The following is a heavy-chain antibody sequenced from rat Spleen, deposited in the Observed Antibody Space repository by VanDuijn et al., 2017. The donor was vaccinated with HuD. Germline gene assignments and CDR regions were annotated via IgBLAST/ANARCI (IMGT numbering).Heavy chain of an antibody. CDR2: ISHDGSGT. CDR1: GFTFSNYG. CDR3: ARRGHNNYFFDH. D-gene: IGHD1-10*01. J-gene: IGHJ2*01. V-gene: IGHV5-29*01. Sequence: EVRLVESGGGLVQPGGSLQLSCAASGFTFSNYGMAWVRQAPTKGLEWVATISHDGSGTDYRDSVKGRFTISRDNGKSTPYLRMDSLRSEDTATYFCARRGHNNYFFDHWGQGVMVTVS.